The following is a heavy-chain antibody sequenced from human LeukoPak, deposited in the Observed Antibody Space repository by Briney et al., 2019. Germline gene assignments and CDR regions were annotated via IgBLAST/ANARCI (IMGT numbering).Heavy chain of an antibody. CDR1: GSTFSNYA. CDR2: IPYDGSNK. D-gene: IGHD3-22*01. Sequence: GGSLRLSCAASGSTFSNYAMHWVRQAPGKGLEWVAFIPYDGSNKNYADSVKGRFTISRDNSKNTVYLQMNSLRADDTAVYFCAKDKDSTGYYHDYWGQGNLVTVSS. J-gene: IGHJ4*02. CDR3: AKDKDSTGYYHDY. V-gene: IGHV3-30*02.